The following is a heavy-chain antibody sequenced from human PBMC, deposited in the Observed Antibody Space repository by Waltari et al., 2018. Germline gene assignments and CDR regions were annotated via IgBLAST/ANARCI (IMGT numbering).Heavy chain of an antibody. CDR3: ASTSLMSGSYDY. V-gene: IGHV3-21*02. CDR1: GFTFSSYS. Sequence: EVQLVESGGGLVKPGGSLRLSCAASGFTFSSYSMNWVRQAPGKGLEWVSSISSSSSYIYYADSVKCRFTISRDNAKNSLYLQMNSLRAEDTAVYYCASTSLMSGSYDYWGQGTLVTVSS. CDR2: ISSSSSYI. D-gene: IGHD1-26*01. J-gene: IGHJ4*02.